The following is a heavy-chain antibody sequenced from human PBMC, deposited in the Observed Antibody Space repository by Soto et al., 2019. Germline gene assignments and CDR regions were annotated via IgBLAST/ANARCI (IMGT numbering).Heavy chain of an antibody. CDR1: GFTFSSYA. CDR3: AKSLNFYYHGLDV. V-gene: IGHV3-23*01. Sequence: GGSLRLSCAASGFTFSSYAMSWVRQAPGKGLEWVSVISNSGGTTHYADSVKGRFTISRDNSKNTLYLQMNGLTAEDTAVYYCAKSLNFYYHGLDVWGQGTTVTVSS. CDR2: ISNSGGTT. J-gene: IGHJ6*02.